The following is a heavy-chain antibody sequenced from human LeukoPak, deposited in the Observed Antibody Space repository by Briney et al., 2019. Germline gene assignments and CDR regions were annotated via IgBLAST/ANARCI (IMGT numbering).Heavy chain of an antibody. J-gene: IGHJ4*02. V-gene: IGHV1-8*03. CDR3: ASSWSEYYFDY. CDR2: MNPNSGNT. CDR1: GYTFTSYD. D-gene: IGHD6-13*01. Sequence: ASVKVSCKASGYTFTSYDINWVRRATGQGLEWMGWMNPNSGNTGYAQKFQGRVTITRNTSISTAYMELSSLRSEDTAVYYCASSWSEYYFDYWGQGTLVTVSS.